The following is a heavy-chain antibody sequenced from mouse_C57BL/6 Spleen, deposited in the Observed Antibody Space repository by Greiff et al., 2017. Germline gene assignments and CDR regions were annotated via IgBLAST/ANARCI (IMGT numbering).Heavy chain of an antibody. CDR3: ARGEGYDYPAWFAY. D-gene: IGHD2-4*01. J-gene: IGHJ3*01. Sequence: QVQLQQSGAELVRPGASVKLSCKASGYTFTDYYINWVKQRPGQGLEWIARIYPGSGNTYYNEKFKGKATLTAEKSSSTAYMQLSSLTSEDSAVYFCARGEGYDYPAWFAYWGQGTLVTVSA. CDR2: IYPGSGNT. CDR1: GYTFTDYY. V-gene: IGHV1-76*01.